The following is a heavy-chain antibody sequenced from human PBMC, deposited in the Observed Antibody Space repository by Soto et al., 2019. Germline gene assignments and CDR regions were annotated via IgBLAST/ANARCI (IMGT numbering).Heavy chain of an antibody. CDR2: ISGNGENT. V-gene: IGHV3-23*01. Sequence: EVQLLESGGGLGQPGGSLRLSCAASGYIFSTYAINWVRQAPGKGLEWVSTISGNGENTYYADSVKGRFTISRDNSKNTLYLQMNSLRGDDTAVYYCAKDKYSGSGSYKYYYCFYGMDVWGQGTTVTVSS. CDR1: GYIFSTYA. J-gene: IGHJ6*02. D-gene: IGHD3-10*01. CDR3: AKDKYSGSGSYKYYYCFYGMDV.